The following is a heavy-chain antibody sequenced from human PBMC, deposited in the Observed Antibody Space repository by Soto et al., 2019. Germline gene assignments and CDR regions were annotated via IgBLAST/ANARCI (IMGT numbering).Heavy chain of an antibody. J-gene: IGHJ2*01. CDR1: GFTFSSYW. CDR2: INSDGSST. V-gene: IGHV3-74*01. D-gene: IGHD3-3*01. CDR3: ARGPDFWSGYSHWYFDL. Sequence: GGSLRLSCAASGFTFSSYWMHWVRQAPGKGLVWVSRINSDGSSTSYADSVKGRFTISRDNAKNTLYLQMNSLRAEDTAVYYCARGPDFWSGYSHWYFDLWGRGTLVTVSS.